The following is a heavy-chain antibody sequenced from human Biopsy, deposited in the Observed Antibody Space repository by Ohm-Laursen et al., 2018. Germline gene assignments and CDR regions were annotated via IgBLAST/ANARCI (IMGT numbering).Heavy chain of an antibody. V-gene: IGHV4-38-2*02. J-gene: IGHJ6*02. Sequence: SDTLSLTWPVSGYSIKSGYYWGWIRQPPGKGLEWIGNIYHSGSTYYNPSLKSRVTISVDTSKNQFSLRLNSVTAADTAVYYCARATNSTGWPYYYFYGMDVWGQGTTVTVSS. CDR1: GYSIKSGYY. D-gene: IGHD2/OR15-2a*01. CDR2: IYHSGST. CDR3: ARATNSTGWPYYYFYGMDV.